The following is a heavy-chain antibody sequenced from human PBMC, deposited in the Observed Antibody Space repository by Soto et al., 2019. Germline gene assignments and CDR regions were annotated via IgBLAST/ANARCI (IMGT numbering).Heavy chain of an antibody. CDR1: GFTFSSYG. J-gene: IGHJ6*02. V-gene: IGHV3-33*01. CDR3: ARDRYLGSGSYYNVPQSELYYYYGMDV. D-gene: IGHD3-10*01. CDR2: IWYDGSNK. Sequence: GGSLRLSCAASGFTFSSYGMHWVRQAPGKGLEWVAVIWYDGSNKYYADSVKGRFTISRDNSKNTLYLQMNSLRAEDTAVYYCARDRYLGSGSYYNVPQSELYYYYGMDVWGQGTTVTVSS.